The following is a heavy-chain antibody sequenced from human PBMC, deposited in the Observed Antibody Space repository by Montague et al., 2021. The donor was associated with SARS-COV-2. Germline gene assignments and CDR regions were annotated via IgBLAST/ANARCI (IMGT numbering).Heavy chain of an antibody. CDR1: GGSISTGSYY. D-gene: IGHD4-11*01. V-gene: IGHV4-39*01. CDR3: VRGGDYTDYGRVDY. CDR2: IYYSGDT. Sequence: SETLSLTSSSSGGSISTGSYYWGWIRQPPRKGLEWIGSIYYSGDTYYXPSLKSRVTISADTSKNQFSLRLSSVTAADTAVYYCVRGGDYTDYGRVDYWGQGTLVIVSS. J-gene: IGHJ4*02.